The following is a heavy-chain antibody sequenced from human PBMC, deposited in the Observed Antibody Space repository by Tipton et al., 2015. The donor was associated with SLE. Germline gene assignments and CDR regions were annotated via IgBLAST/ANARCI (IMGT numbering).Heavy chain of an antibody. CDR3: ARDTQQLDY. V-gene: IGHV4-4*06. Sequence: SLKSRVTMSVDRSKNQFSLKLNSVTAADTAVYYCARDTQQLDYWGQGTLVTVSS. D-gene: IGHD5-18*01. J-gene: IGHJ4*02.